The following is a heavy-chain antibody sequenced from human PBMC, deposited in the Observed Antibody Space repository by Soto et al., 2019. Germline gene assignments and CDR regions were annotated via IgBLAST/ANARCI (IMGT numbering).Heavy chain of an antibody. CDR3: ATRIGDIVVVPAAISFDY. V-gene: IGHV4-39*01. J-gene: IGHJ4*02. D-gene: IGHD2-2*02. CDR2: IYYSGST. Sequence: PSGTLSLTCTVSGGSISSSSYYWGWIRQPPGKGLEWIGSIYYSGSTYYNPSLKSRVTISVDTSKNQFSLKLSSVTAADTAVYYCATRIGDIVVVPAAISFDYWGQGTLVTVSS. CDR1: GGSISSSSYY.